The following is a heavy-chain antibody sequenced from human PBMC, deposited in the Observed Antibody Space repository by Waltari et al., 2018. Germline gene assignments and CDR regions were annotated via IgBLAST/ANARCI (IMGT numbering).Heavy chain of an antibody. Sequence: QLQLQESGPGLVKPSETLSLTCTVSGGSISSSSYYWGWIRQPPGKGLEGIGSVYYSGRTYYNPSLKSRVTISVDTSKNQFSLKLSSVTAADTAVYYCARLVHSSSRYKSYYYYGMDVWGQGTTVTVSS. CDR2: VYYSGRT. V-gene: IGHV4-39*01. D-gene: IGHD6-13*01. CDR1: GGSISSSSYY. J-gene: IGHJ6*02. CDR3: ARLVHSSSRYKSYYYYGMDV.